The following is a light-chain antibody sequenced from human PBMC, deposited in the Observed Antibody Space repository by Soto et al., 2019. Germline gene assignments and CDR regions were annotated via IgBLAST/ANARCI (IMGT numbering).Light chain of an antibody. J-gene: IGKJ5*01. V-gene: IGKV1-27*01. Sequence: DIQMTQSPSSLSASVGDRVTITCWASQGISNYLAWYQQKPGKVPKLLIYAASTLQSGVPSRFSGSRSGTDFTLTISSLQPEDVATYYCQKYNSAPRTFGQGTRLEIK. CDR1: QGISNY. CDR2: AAS. CDR3: QKYNSAPRT.